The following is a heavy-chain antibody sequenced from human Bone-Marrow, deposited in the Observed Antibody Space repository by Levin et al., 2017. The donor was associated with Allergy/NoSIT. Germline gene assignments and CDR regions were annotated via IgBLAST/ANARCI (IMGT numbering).Heavy chain of an antibody. J-gene: IGHJ3*02. CDR1: GDSINYYH. V-gene: IGHV4-59*12. D-gene: IGHD3-16*01. CDR3: ARGDYGVGAFDI. CDR2: ISYNGST. Sequence: SETLSLTCTVSGDSINYYHWNWIRQAPGKALEWIGYISYNGSTKYNPSLGSRVAMSIHTSRTQFSLSMSSVTAADTAVYYCARGDYGVGAFDIWGQGTLVTVSS.